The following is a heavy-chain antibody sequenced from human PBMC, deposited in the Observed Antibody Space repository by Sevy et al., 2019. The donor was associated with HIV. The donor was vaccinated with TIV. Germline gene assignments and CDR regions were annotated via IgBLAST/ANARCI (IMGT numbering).Heavy chain of an antibody. CDR2: MKEDGSER. D-gene: IGHD5-18*01. J-gene: IGHJ4*02. Sequence: GGSLRLSCAASGFTFSSYWMSWVRQAPGKGLEWVATMKEDGSERNYVDSVKGRFTISRDNAKNSLYLQMNSLRAEDTAVDYCVGEGVGGYSFSLDCWGQGTLVTVSS. CDR3: VGEGVGGYSFSLDC. V-gene: IGHV3-7*01. CDR1: GFTFSSYW.